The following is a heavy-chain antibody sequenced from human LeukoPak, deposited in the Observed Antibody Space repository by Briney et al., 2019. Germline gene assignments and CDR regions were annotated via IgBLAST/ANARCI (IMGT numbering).Heavy chain of an antibody. V-gene: IGHV1-2*02. CDR2: INPNSGGT. J-gene: IGHJ4*02. D-gene: IGHD5-24*01. Sequence: GASVKVSCKASGYTFTAYYIHWVRQAPGQGLEWMGWINPNSGGTNYAQKFQGRVTMTRDTSISTVYVELSRLRSDDTAVYYCARDGRDGYNLVHYWGQGTLVTVSS. CDR3: ARDGRDGYNLVHY. CDR1: GYTFTAYY.